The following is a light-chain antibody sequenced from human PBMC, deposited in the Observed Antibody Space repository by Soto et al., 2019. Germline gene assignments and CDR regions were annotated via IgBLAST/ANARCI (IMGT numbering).Light chain of an antibody. V-gene: IGKV1-39*01. J-gene: IGKJ1*01. CDR3: QQSYSTPWA. CDR2: GAS. Sequence: DIQMTHSPASLSASVGDRVTIAGRASQSISTYLNWYQQKPGNSPKVLLYGASILQTGVPSRFSGSGSGTDFTLTIRSLRPEDSATYYCQQSYSTPWAFGQGT. CDR1: QSISTY.